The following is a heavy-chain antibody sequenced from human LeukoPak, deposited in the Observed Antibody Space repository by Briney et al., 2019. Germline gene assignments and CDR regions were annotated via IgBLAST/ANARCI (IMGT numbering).Heavy chain of an antibody. V-gene: IGHV3-30*02. J-gene: IGHJ4*02. CDR3: ARVLYYYDSSGLALAY. CDR1: GFTFSNYG. CDR2: IWYDGSNK. Sequence: GGSLRLSCAASGFTFSNYGMHWVRQAPGKGLEWVVFIWYDGSNKYYKDSVKGRFTISRDNSKNTLYLQMNSLRAEDTAVYYCARVLYYYDSSGLALAYWGQGTLVTVSS. D-gene: IGHD3-22*01.